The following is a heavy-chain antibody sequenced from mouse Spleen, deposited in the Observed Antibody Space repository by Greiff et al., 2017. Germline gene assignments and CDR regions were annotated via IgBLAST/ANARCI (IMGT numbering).Heavy chain of an antibody. J-gene: IGHJ1*01. Sequence: EVKLVESGGGLVKPGGSLKLSCAASGFTFSDYGMAWVRQAPGKGPEWVAFISNLAYSIYYADTVTGRFTISRENAKNTLYLEMSSLRSEDTAMYYCARRDGNYLYWYFDVWGAGTTVTVSS. D-gene: IGHD2-1*01. CDR1: GFTFSDYG. CDR2: ISNLAYSI. CDR3: ARRDGNYLYWYFDV. V-gene: IGHV5-15*04.